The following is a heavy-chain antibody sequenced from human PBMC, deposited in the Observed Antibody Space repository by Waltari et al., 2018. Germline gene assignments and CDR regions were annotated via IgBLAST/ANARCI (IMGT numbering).Heavy chain of an antibody. V-gene: IGHV4-61*09. J-gene: IGHJ5*02. D-gene: IGHD6-19*01. CDR2: VSTSGNT. CDR1: GGSISSGSDF. Sequence: QVHLQESGPGLVKPSQTLSLTCTVSGGSISSGSDFWSWIRQTVGKGLEWIGHVSTSGNTRYKASLKSRVTISMDTSKNEFSLKLTSVTAADTAVYYCARQGASGWSNWFDPWGQGTLVTVSS. CDR3: ARQGASGWSNWFDP.